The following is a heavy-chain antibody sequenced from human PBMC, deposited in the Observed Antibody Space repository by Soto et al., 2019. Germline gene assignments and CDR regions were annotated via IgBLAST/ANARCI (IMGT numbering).Heavy chain of an antibody. Sequence: QVQAVQSGAEVQKPGSSVQVSCKASGGTFSRYVISWVRQAPGQGLAWMGRIIPIFGTADYAQKFQGIVTITADEATSTAYMELSSLRSEDTAVYYWASESGRTRGMDVGGQGTTITVSS. CDR1: GGTFSRYV. CDR2: IIPIFGTA. CDR3: ASESGRTRGMDV. J-gene: IGHJ6*02. V-gene: IGHV1-69*18. D-gene: IGHD5-12*01.